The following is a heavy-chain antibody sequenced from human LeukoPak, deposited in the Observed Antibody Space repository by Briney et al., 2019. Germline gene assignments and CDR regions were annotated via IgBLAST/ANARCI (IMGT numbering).Heavy chain of an antibody. CDR3: ARAPRSQRGY. J-gene: IGHJ4*02. V-gene: IGHV3-48*01. CDR1: GFTFSSYS. CDR2: ISSSGSTI. D-gene: IGHD6-25*01. Sequence: GGSLRLSCAASGFTFSSYSMNWVRQAPGKGLEWVSYISSSGSTIYYADSVKGRFTISRDNAKNSLYLHMNSLRVEDTAVYYCARAPRSQRGYWGQGTLVTVSS.